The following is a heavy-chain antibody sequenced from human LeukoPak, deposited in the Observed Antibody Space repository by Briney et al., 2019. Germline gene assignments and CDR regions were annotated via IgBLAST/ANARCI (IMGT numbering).Heavy chain of an antibody. V-gene: IGHV1-2*04. Sequence: ASVKVSCKASGYTFTGYHMHWVRQAPGQGLEWMGWINPNSGGTNYAQKFQGWVTMTRDTPISTAYMELSRLRSDDTAVYYCARVLEGYSYGYDYWGQGTLSPSPQ. CDR1: GYTFTGYH. CDR2: INPNSGGT. J-gene: IGHJ4*02. D-gene: IGHD5-18*01. CDR3: ARVLEGYSYGYDY.